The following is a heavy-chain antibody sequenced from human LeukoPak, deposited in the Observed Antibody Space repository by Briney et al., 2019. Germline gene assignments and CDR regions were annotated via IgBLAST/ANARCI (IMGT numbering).Heavy chain of an antibody. Sequence: PSQTLSLTCAVSGGSISSGGYSWSWIRQPPGKGLEWIGYIYHSGSTHYNPSLKSRVTISVDRSKNQFSLKLSSVTAADTAVYYCARSCSSTSCYDGRFDPWGQGTLVTVSS. CDR1: GGSISSGGYS. V-gene: IGHV4-30-2*01. J-gene: IGHJ5*02. D-gene: IGHD2-2*01. CDR2: IYHSGST. CDR3: ARSCSSTSCYDGRFDP.